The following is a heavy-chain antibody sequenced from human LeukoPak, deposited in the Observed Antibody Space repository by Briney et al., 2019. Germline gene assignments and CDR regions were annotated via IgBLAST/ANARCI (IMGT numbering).Heavy chain of an antibody. D-gene: IGHD3-22*01. CDR2: ITSGVGIT. Sequence: GGSLRLSCAASGFTFSNFGMNWVRQAPGKGLEWVSIITSGVGITYYADSVKGRFTISRDNSRNTLYLQMNSLRAEDTAVYYCAKGDYYDLDYWGQGTLATVSS. CDR1: GFTFSNFG. J-gene: IGHJ4*02. V-gene: IGHV3-23*01. CDR3: AKGDYYDLDY.